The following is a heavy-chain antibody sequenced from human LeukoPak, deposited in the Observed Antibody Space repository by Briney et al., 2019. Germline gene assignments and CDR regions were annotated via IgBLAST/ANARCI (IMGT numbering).Heavy chain of an antibody. J-gene: IGHJ4*02. D-gene: IGHD6-19*01. CDR2: INHSGST. CDR1: GGPFSGYY. V-gene: IGHV4-34*01. Sequence: SETLSLTCAVYGGPFSGYYWSWIRQPPGKGLEWIGKINHSGSTNYNPSLKSRVTISVDKSKNQFSLKLSSVTAADTAVYYCARGAVAGTLDYWGQGTLVTVSS. CDR3: ARGAVAGTLDY.